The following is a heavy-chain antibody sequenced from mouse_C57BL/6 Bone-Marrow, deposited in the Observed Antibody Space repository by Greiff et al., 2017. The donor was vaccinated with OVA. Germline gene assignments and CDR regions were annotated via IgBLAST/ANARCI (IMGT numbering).Heavy chain of an antibody. CDR1: GFSLTSYG. CDR2: IWGVGST. CDR3: ARIGGFAY. J-gene: IGHJ3*01. V-gene: IGHV2-6*01. Sequence: VMLVESGPGLVAPSQSLSITCTVSGFSLTSYGVDWVRQSPGKGLEWLGVIWGVGSTNYNSALKSRLSISKDNSKGQVFLKMNSLQTDDTAMYYCARIGGFAYWGQGTLVTVSA.